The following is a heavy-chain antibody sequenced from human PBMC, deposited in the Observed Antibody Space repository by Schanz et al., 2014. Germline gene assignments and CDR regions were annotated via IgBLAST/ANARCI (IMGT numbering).Heavy chain of an antibody. V-gene: IGHV3-21*02. J-gene: IGHJ4*02. CDR3: VRDKKGFVAVAGRAPFDY. CDR1: GFNLRRYS. D-gene: IGHD6-19*01. CDR2: ISSSSMYI. Sequence: EVQLLESGGGLVQPGGSLRLSCATSGFNLRRYSMNWVRQAPGKGLEWVSSISSSSMYIYQADSMRGRFTISRDNAKNSLYLQVNNLSAEDTAVYYCVRDKKGFVAVAGRAPFDYWGQGTLVTVSS.